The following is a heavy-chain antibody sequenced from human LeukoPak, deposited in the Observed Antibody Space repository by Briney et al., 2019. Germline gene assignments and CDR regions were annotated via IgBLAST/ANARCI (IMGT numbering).Heavy chain of an antibody. CDR3: ARGGDGYINNWFDP. J-gene: IGHJ5*02. D-gene: IGHD5-24*01. CDR2: INSHSGGT. CDR1: GYTFTGYY. V-gene: IGHV1-2*02. Sequence: RASVKVACKASGYTFTGYYIHWVRQAPGQGLEWMGWINSHSGGTNYAQKFQGRVTMTRDTSITTVYMELYSLTSDDTAAYCCARGGDGYINNWFDPWGQGTQVTVSS.